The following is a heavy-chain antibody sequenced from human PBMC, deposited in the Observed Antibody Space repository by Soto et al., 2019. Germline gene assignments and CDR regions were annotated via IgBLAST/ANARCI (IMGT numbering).Heavy chain of an antibody. D-gene: IGHD2-15*01. J-gene: IGHJ6*02. V-gene: IGHV5-51*01. CDR3: ARTGYCSGGSCYSSYYYGLDV. CDR2: IYPGDSDT. Sequence: GESLKISCKGSGYSFTSYWIGWVRQMPGKGLEWMGIIYPGDSDTRYSPSFQGQVTISADKSISTAYLQWSSLKASDTAMYYCARTGYCSGGSCYSSYYYGLDVWGQGTTVTVSS. CDR1: GYSFTSYW.